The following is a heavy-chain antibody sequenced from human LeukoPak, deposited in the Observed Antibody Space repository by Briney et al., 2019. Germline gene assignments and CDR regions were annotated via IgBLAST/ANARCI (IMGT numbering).Heavy chain of an antibody. D-gene: IGHD3-22*01. Sequence: GGSLRLSCAASGLTFSDAWMIWVRQAPGKGLEWVGRIKSKTDGGTTDYAAPVKGRFTISRDDSKNTQYLQMNSLKTEDTALYYCTTYYYDSTSDFGYWGQGTLVTVSS. CDR1: GLTFSDAW. CDR3: TTYYYDSTSDFGY. J-gene: IGHJ4*02. V-gene: IGHV3-15*01. CDR2: IKSKTDGGTT.